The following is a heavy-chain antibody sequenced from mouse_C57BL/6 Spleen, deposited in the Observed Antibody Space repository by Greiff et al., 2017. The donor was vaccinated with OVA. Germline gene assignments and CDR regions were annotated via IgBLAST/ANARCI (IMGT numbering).Heavy chain of an antibody. Sequence: EVKLVDSGGGLVKPGGSLKLSCAASGFTFSDYGMHWVRQAPEKGLEWVAYISSGSSTIYYADTVKGRFTISRDNAKNTLFLQMTRLRSEDTAMYYCARNKAIYYDYDDAMDYWGQGTSVTVSS. J-gene: IGHJ4*01. CDR2: ISSGSSTI. D-gene: IGHD2-4*01. CDR1: GFTFSDYG. V-gene: IGHV5-17*01. CDR3: ARNKAIYYDYDDAMDY.